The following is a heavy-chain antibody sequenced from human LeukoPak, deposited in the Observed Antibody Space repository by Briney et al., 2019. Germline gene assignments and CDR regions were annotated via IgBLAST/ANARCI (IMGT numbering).Heavy chain of an antibody. J-gene: IGHJ4*02. Sequence: SGGSLRLSCAASGFTFSSYSMNWVRQAPGKGLEWVSSISSSSSYIYYADSVKGRFTISRDNAKSSLYLQMNSLRAEDTAAYYCARDLNAKYYFDYRGQGTLVTVSS. CDR1: GFTFSSYS. V-gene: IGHV3-21*01. D-gene: IGHD4/OR15-4a*01. CDR2: ISSSSSYI. CDR3: ARDLNAKYYFDY.